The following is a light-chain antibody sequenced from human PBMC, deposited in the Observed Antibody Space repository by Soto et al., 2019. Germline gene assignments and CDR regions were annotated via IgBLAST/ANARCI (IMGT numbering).Light chain of an antibody. V-gene: IGKV1-5*03. CDR2: KAS. CDR1: QSISSW. Sequence: DIQMTQSPSTLSASVGDGVTITCRASQSISSWLAWYQQKPGKAPKLLIYKASTLKSGVPSRFSGSGSGTEFTLTISSLQPEDFATYYCQQTYNTPRTFGQGTRLEI. CDR3: QQTYNTPRT. J-gene: IGKJ5*01.